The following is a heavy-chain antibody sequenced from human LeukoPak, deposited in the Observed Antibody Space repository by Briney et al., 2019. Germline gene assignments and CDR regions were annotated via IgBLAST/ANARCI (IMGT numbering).Heavy chain of an antibody. V-gene: IGHV3-23*01. Sequence: GSLRLSCAASGFTFSNYAMSWVRQAPGEGLEWVSAISGSGGSTYYADSVKGRFTISRDNSKNTLYLQMNSLRAEDTAVYYCAKDSYDYPWSYFDYWGQGTLVTVSS. CDR2: ISGSGGST. J-gene: IGHJ4*02. CDR1: GFTFSNYA. CDR3: AKDSYDYPWSYFDY. D-gene: IGHD3-16*01.